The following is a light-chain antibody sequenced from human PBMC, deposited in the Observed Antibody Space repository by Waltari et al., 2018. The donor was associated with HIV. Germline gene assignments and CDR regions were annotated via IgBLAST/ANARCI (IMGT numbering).Light chain of an antibody. J-gene: IGKJ2*01. Sequence: ETVLTQSPATLSLSPGERVTLPCRASQSINYYLAWYQQKPGQPPRLLIYDASTRAPGIPARFSGSGSGTDFTLTISSLEPEDFAVYYCQHRNHWPPEYTFGQGTKLEIK. V-gene: IGKV3-11*01. CDR2: DAS. CDR3: QHRNHWPPEYT. CDR1: QSINYY.